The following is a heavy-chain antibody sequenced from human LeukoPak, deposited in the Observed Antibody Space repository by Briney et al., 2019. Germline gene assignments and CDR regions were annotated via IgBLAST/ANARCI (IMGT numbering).Heavy chain of an antibody. CDR3: ARDRYCSGGSCYRWFDP. CDR2: INPNSGGT. V-gene: IGHV1-2*02. CDR1: GYTFTAYY. D-gene: IGHD2-15*01. J-gene: IGHJ5*02. Sequence: ASVKVSRKASGYTFTAYYMHWVRQAPGQGLEWMGWINPNSGGTNYAQKFQGRVAMTRGTSISTAYMELSRLTSDDTAVYYCARDRYCSGGSCYRWFDPWGQGTLVTVSS.